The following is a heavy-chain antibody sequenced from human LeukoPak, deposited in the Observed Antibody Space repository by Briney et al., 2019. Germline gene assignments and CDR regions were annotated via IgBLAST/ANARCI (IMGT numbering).Heavy chain of an antibody. CDR2: IYYSGST. Sequence: SQTLSLTCTVSGGSISSSSYYWGWIRQPPGKGLEWIGSIYYSGSTYYNPSLKSRVTISVDTSKNQFSLKLSSVTAADTAVYYCARGNPRPALNYYGSFQGYMDVWGKGTTVPVSS. CDR1: GGSISSSSYY. V-gene: IGHV4-39*01. CDR3: ARGNPRPALNYYGSFQGYMDV. J-gene: IGHJ6*03. D-gene: IGHD3-10*01.